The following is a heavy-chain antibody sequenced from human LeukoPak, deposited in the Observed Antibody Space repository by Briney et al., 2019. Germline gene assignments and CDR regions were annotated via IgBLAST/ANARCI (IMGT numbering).Heavy chain of an antibody. V-gene: IGHV4-38-2*02. CDR3: VRIRPCGGDCHNWFDP. CDR1: GYSISSGYY. CDR2: IYHSGST. Sequence: SETLSLTCTVSGYSISSGYYWGWIRQPPGKGLEWIGSIYHSGSTYYNPSLRSRVTIPVDTSKNQFSLKLSSVTAADTAVYYCVRIRPCGGDCHNWFDPWGQGTLVTVSS. J-gene: IGHJ5*02. D-gene: IGHD2-21*02.